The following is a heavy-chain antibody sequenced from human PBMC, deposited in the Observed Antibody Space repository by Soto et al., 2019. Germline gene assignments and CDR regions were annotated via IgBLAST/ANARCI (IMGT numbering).Heavy chain of an antibody. D-gene: IGHD5-12*01. CDR3: ATGGGYVGWFAP. V-gene: IGHV1-46*01. CDR1: GYTFTSYY. CDR2: INPSGGST. Sequence: QVQLVQSGAEGKKPGASVKVSCKASGYTFTSYYMHWVRQAPGQGLEWMGIINPSGGSTSYAKKFQGRVTMTRDTATSSVYMEMSSLRSEDTAVYYCATGGGYVGWFAPWGQGTLVTVSS. J-gene: IGHJ5*02.